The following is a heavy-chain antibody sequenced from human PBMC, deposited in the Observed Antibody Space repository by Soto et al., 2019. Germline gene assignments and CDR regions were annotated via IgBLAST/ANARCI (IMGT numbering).Heavy chain of an antibody. CDR3: ARVSLRGHLLGNFDY. Sequence: QVHLVQSGAEVRKPGTSVKVSCEASGGTFSSYSINWVRQAPGQGLEWMGGIIPIFGTTNYAQNFQGRVTITADESTSTAYMELSSLISEDTAVYYCARVSLRGHLLGNFDYWGQGTLVTVSS. D-gene: IGHD3-10*01. CDR1: GGTFSSYS. J-gene: IGHJ4*02. CDR2: IIPIFGTT. V-gene: IGHV1-69*01.